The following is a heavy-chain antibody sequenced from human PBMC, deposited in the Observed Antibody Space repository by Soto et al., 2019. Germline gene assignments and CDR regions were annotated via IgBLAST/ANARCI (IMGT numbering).Heavy chain of an antibody. CDR2: ISGSGGST. Sequence: GGSLRLSCAASGFTFSSYAMSWVRQAPGKGLEWVSAISGSGGSTYYADSVKGRFTISRDNSKNTLYLQMNSLRAEDTAVYYCAKDPEDYYGSGSYYWAYWGQGTLVTVSS. CDR1: GFTFSSYA. D-gene: IGHD3-10*01. J-gene: IGHJ4*02. CDR3: AKDPEDYYGSGSYYWAY. V-gene: IGHV3-23*01.